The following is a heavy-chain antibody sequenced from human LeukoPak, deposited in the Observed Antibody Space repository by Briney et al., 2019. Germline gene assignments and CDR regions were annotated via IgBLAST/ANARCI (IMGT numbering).Heavy chain of an antibody. D-gene: IGHD1-26*01. CDR2: IYHSGST. CDR1: GYFISSGYY. J-gene: IGHJ4*02. V-gene: IGHV4-38-2*02. CDR3: ARGVNSGYFDY. Sequence: SETLSLTCTVSGYFISSGYYWGWIRQPPEKGLEWIGSIYHSGSTYYNPSLKSRVTISVDTSKNQFSLKLTSVTAADTAVYYCARGVNSGYFDYCGQGTLVTVSS.